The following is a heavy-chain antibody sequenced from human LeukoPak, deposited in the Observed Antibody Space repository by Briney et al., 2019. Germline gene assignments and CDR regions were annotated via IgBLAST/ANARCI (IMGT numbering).Heavy chain of an antibody. CDR3: ARSRRDYGDYGVDY. Sequence: SETLSLTCTVSDGSISSSSYYWGWIRQPPGKGLEWIGSIYYSGSTYYNPSLKSRVTISVDTSKNQFSLKLSSVTAADTAVYYCARSRRDYGDYGVDYWGQGTLVIVSS. CDR2: IYYSGST. D-gene: IGHD4-17*01. V-gene: IGHV4-39*01. J-gene: IGHJ4*02. CDR1: DGSISSSSYY.